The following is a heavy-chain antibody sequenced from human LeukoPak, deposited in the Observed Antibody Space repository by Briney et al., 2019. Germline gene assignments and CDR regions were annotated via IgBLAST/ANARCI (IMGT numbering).Heavy chain of an antibody. CDR2: IIPIFGTA. Sequence: SVKVSCKASGGTFSSYAISWVRQAPGQGLEWMGGIIPIFGTANYAQKFQGRVTVTADESTCTAYMELSSLRSEDTAVYYCARATLGSGSYQPLGTRFDYWGQGTLVTVSS. CDR3: ARATLGSGSYQPLGTRFDY. V-gene: IGHV1-69*13. J-gene: IGHJ4*02. CDR1: GGTFSSYA. D-gene: IGHD3-10*01.